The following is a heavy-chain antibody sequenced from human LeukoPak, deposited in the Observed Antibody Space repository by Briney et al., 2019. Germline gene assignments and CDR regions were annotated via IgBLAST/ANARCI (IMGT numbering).Heavy chain of an antibody. J-gene: IGHJ6*03. CDR2: IWYDGSNK. CDR1: GFTFSSYG. D-gene: IGHD3-22*01. CDR3: ARDVPTYYYDSSGDVDSYYMDV. Sequence: GGSLRLSCAASGFTFSSYGMHWVRQAPGKGLEWVAVIWYDGSNKYYADSVKGRFTISRDNSKNTLYLQMNSLRAEDTAVYYCARDVPTYYYDSSGDVDSYYMDVWGKGTTVTVSS. V-gene: IGHV3-33*01.